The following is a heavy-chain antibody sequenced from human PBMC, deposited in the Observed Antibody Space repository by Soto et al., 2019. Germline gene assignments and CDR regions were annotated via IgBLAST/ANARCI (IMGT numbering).Heavy chain of an antibody. Sequence: PGGSLRLSCAASGFTVSSNYMSWVRQAPGKGLERVSVIYSGGSTYYADSVKGRFTISRYNSKNTLYLQMNSLRAEDTAVYYCARFRGYSYGFLSWGQGTLVTVSS. V-gene: IGHV3-53*01. CDR2: IYSGGST. CDR3: ARFRGYSYGFLS. D-gene: IGHD5-18*01. CDR1: GFTVSSNY. J-gene: IGHJ4*02.